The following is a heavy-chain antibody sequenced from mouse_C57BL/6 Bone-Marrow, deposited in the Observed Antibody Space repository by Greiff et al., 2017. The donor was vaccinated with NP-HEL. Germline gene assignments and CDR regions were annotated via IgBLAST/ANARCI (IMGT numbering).Heavy chain of an antibody. Sequence: QVQLQQSGPELARPWASVKISCQAFYTFSRRVHFAFRDTNYWMQWVKLRPGQGLDWIGAIYPGIGDTSYIQTFKGKATVTADESSSTAYMQLSSLTSEDAAVYYGATTVRSPWYFDVWGTGTTVTVSS. V-gene: IGHV1-87*01. D-gene: IGHD1-1*01. CDR2: GQGLDWIG. J-gene: IGHJ1*03. CDR1: YTFSRRVH. CDR3: SEDAAVYYGATTVRSPWYFDV.